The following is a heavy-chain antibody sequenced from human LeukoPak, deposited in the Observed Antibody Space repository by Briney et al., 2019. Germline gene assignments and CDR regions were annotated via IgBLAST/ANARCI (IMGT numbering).Heavy chain of an antibody. Sequence: PGGSLRLSCAASGFTFSSYGMHWVRQAPGKGLEWVAFIRYDGSNKYYADSVKGRFTISRDNSKNTLYLQMNSLRAEDTAVYYCAKQPRSILTGYYRSYYYYGMDVWGQGTTVTVSS. CDR1: GFTFSSYG. D-gene: IGHD3-9*01. CDR2: IRYDGSNK. J-gene: IGHJ6*02. V-gene: IGHV3-30*02. CDR3: AKQPRSILTGYYRSYYYYGMDV.